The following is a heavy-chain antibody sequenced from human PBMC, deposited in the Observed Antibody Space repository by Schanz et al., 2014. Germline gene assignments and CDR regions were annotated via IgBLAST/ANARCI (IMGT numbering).Heavy chain of an antibody. CDR2: INAHTGNT. D-gene: IGHD3-10*01. CDR3: ARVHIATYHYNSPGAFDI. Sequence: QVRLVQSGAEVKKPGASVKVSCKASGYTFNNHGISWVRQAPGQGPELMGWINAHTGNTQYAQKFQGRVNMTRDTVTTTVHLELTRLRTDDTAIYYCARVHIATYHYNSPGAFDIWGQGTMVTVSS. J-gene: IGHJ3*02. CDR1: GYTFNNHG. V-gene: IGHV1-18*01.